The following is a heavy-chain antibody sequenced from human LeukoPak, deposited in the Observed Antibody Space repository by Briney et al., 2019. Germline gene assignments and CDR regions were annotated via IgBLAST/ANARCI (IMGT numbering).Heavy chain of an antibody. CDR2: ISSSSSYI. J-gene: IGHJ3*02. V-gene: IGHV3-21*01. Sequence: PGGSLRLSCAASGFTFSSYGMNWVRQAPGKGLECVSSISSSSSYIYYADSVKGRFTISRDNAKNSLYLQMNSLRAEDTAVYYCARDGSYSSGWYEAFDIWGQGTMVTVSS. CDR3: ARDGSYSSGWYEAFDI. CDR1: GFTFSSYG. D-gene: IGHD6-19*01.